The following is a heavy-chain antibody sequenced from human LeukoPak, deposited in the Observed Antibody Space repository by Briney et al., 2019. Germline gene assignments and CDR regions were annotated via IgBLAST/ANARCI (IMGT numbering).Heavy chain of an antibody. V-gene: IGHV1-2*02. Sequence: ASVKVSCKASGYTFPGYYMHWVRQAPRQGREWMGWINPNSGGTNYAQKFQGRVTMTRDTSISTAYMELSRLRSDDTAVYYCARVRPSVVVPAAIYWFDPWGQGTLVTVSS. J-gene: IGHJ5*02. CDR2: INPNSGGT. CDR1: GYTFPGYY. D-gene: IGHD2-2*01. CDR3: ARVRPSVVVPAAIYWFDP.